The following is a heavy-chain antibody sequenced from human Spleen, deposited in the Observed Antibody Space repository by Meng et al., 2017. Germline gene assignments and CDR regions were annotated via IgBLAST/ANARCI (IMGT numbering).Heavy chain of an antibody. CDR1: GFSFSSYL. CDR3: ASSLL. CDR2: ISNDGKNE. Sequence: QVQMVESGGGVVQPGRSLRLSCAASGFSFSSYLMHWVRQAPGKGLEWVAVISNDGKNEYYADSVKGRCTISRDNNKKTLYLQMISLTAEDTALYYCASSLLWGQGTMVTVPS. V-gene: IGHV3-30*04. J-gene: IGHJ3*01.